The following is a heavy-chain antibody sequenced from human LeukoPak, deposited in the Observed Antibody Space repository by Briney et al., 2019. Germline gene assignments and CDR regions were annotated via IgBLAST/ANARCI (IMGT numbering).Heavy chain of an antibody. CDR2: INPGGGST. CDR1: GYTFTSYY. J-gene: IGHJ3*02. CDR3: ARPHLFEVNAFDI. V-gene: IGHV1-46*01. D-gene: IGHD3-3*01. Sequence: GASVKVSCKASGYTFTSYYIHWVRQAPGQGLEWMGIINPGGGSTTYAQKFQGRVTITRNTSISTAYMELSSLRSEDTAVYYCARPHLFEVNAFDIWGQGTVVTVSS.